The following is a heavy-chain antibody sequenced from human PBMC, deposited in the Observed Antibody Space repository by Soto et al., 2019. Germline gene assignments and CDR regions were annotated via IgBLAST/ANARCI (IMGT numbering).Heavy chain of an antibody. Sequence: VQLVESGGGVVQPGRSLRLSCAASGFTFSSYGMHWVRQAPGKGLEWVAVIWYDGSNKYYADSVKGRFTISRDNSKNTLYLQMNSLRAEDTAVYYCAREIRCSSTSCYVIDYWGQGTLVTVSS. D-gene: IGHD2-2*01. CDR3: AREIRCSSTSCYVIDY. CDR2: IWYDGSNK. J-gene: IGHJ4*02. CDR1: GFTFSSYG. V-gene: IGHV3-33*01.